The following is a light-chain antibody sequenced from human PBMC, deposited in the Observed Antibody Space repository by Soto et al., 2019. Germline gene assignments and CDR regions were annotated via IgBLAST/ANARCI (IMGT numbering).Light chain of an antibody. CDR1: SSDVGAYNY. V-gene: IGLV2-8*01. Sequence: QSALTQPASVSGSPGQSITISCTGTSSDVGAYNYVSWYQQHPGKAPKLMIYEVSKRPSGVPDRFSGSKSGNTASLTVSGLQAEDEADYYCSSYAGSNNLVFGGRTKLTVL. J-gene: IGLJ2*01. CDR2: EVS. CDR3: SSYAGSNNLV.